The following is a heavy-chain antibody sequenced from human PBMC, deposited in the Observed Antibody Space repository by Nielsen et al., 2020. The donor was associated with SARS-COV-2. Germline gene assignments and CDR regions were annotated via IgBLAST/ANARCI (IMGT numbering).Heavy chain of an antibody. V-gene: IGHV3-21*01. CDR2: ISSSSSYI. Sequence: GESLKISCAASGFTFSSYSMNWVRQAPGKGLEWVSSISSSSSYIYYADSVKGRFTISRDNAKNSLYLQMNSLRAEDTAVYYCATNSGSYPNFYYYYGMDVWGQGTTVTVSS. D-gene: IGHD1-26*01. J-gene: IGHJ6*02. CDR3: ATNSGSYPNFYYYYGMDV. CDR1: GFTFSSYS.